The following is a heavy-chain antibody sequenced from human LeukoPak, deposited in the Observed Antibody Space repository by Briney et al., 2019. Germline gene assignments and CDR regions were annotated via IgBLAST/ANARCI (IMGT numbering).Heavy chain of an antibody. Sequence: GGSLRLSCAASGFTFNDYYMSWIRQAPGKGLEWVSYISSSSSYTNYADSVKGRFTISRDNAKNSLYLQMNSLRAEDTAVYYCARSLLYYYDSSNDYWGQGTLVTVSS. CDR2: ISSSSSYT. D-gene: IGHD3-22*01. J-gene: IGHJ4*02. V-gene: IGHV3-11*03. CDR1: GFTFNDYY. CDR3: ARSLLYYYDSSNDY.